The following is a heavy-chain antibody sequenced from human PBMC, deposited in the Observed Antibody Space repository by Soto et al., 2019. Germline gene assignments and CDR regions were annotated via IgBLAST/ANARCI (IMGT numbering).Heavy chain of an antibody. CDR1: GFTFDNYA. CDR3: ARGTWRDFWSGYEPDAFDI. V-gene: IGHV3-9*01. CDR2: ISWNSNTI. D-gene: IGHD3-3*01. Sequence: PGGSLRLSCAASGFTFDNYAMHWVRQAPGKGLEWVSGISWNSNTIAYADSVKGRFTISRDNSKNPLYLQMNSLRAEDTAVYYCARGTWRDFWSGYEPDAFDIWGQGTMVTVS. J-gene: IGHJ3*02.